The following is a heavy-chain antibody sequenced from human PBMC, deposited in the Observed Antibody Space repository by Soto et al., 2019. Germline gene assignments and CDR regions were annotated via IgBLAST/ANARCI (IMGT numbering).Heavy chain of an antibody. CDR3: AVVVAATRAFDY. V-gene: IGHV4-31*03. D-gene: IGHD2-15*01. Sequence: PSETLSLTFTVSGGSISSGGYYWSWIRQHPGKGLEWIGYIYYSGSTYYNPSLKSRVTISVDTSKNQFSLKLSSVTAADTAVYYCAVVVAATRAFDYWGQGTLVTVSS. CDR2: IYYSGST. CDR1: GGSISSGGYY. J-gene: IGHJ4*02.